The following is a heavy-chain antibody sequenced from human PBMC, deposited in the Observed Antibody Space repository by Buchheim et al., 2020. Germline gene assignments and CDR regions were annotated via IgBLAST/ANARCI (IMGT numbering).Heavy chain of an antibody. CDR3: ARGSWFDP. Sequence: QVQLQQWGAGLLKPSETLSLTCAVYGGSFSGYYWSWIRQPPGKGLEWIGEINHSGSTNYKASLKSRVTISVDTSTNRFSLKLSSVTAADTAVYYCARGSWFDPWGQGTL. CDR2: INHSGST. J-gene: IGHJ5*02. V-gene: IGHV4-34*01. CDR1: GGSFSGYY.